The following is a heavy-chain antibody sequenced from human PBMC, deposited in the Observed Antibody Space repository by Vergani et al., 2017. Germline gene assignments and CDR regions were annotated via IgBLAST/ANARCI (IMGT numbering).Heavy chain of an antibody. D-gene: IGHD4-11*01. Sequence: QVQLVQSGAEVKKPGASVKVSCKASGYTFTGYYMHWVRQAPGQGLEWMGWINPNSGGTNYAQKFQGRVTMTRDTSISTAYMELSRLRSDDTAVYYCARGELMTTVNYYYYMDVWGKGTTVTVSS. CDR2: INPNSGGT. CDR3: ARGELMTTVNYYYYMDV. CDR1: GYTFTGYY. J-gene: IGHJ6*03. V-gene: IGHV1-2*02.